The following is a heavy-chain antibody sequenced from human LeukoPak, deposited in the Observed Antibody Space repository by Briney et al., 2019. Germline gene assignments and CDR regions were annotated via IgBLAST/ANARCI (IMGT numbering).Heavy chain of an antibody. Sequence: SETPSLTCAVYGGSFSVYYWSWIRQPPGKGLEWIGEINHSGSTNYNPSLKSRVPISVDTSKNQFSLKLSSVTATDTAVYLCARDLQLWYFDYWGQGTLVTVSS. D-gene: IGHD5-18*01. J-gene: IGHJ4*02. CDR3: ARDLQLWYFDY. CDR2: INHSGST. V-gene: IGHV4-34*01. CDR1: GGSFSVYY.